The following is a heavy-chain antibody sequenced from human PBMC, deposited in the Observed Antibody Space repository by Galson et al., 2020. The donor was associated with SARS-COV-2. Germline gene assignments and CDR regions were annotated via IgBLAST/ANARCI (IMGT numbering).Heavy chain of an antibody. CDR3: ASGYDILTGYYYVDY. Sequence: SETLSLTCTVSGGSVSSGSYYWSWIRQPPGKGLEWIGYIYYSGSTNYNPSLKSRVTISVDTSKNQFSLKLSSVTAADTAVYYCASGYDILTGYYYVDYWGQGTLVTVSS. CDR1: GGSVSSGSYY. J-gene: IGHJ4*02. CDR2: IYYSGST. V-gene: IGHV4-61*01. D-gene: IGHD3-9*01.